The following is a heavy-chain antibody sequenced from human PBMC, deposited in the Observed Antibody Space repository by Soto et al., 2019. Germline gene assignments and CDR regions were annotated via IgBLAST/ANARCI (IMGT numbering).Heavy chain of an antibody. CDR3: ASPTGPLYYYGMDV. V-gene: IGHV1-2*02. Sequence: ASVKVSCKASGHSFTAYYFHWVRQAPGQGLEWMGWINPNSGGTKYAQKFQGRVTMTRDTSISTAYMELSRLRSDDTAVYYCASPTGPLYYYGMDVWGQGTTVTVSS. CDR2: INPNSGGT. CDR1: GHSFTAYY. J-gene: IGHJ6*02.